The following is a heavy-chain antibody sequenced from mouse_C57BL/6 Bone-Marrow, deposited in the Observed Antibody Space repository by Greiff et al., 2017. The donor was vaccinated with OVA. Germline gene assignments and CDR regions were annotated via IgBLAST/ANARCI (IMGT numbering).Heavy chain of an antibody. V-gene: IGHV1-69*01. Sequence: QVQLQQPGAELVMPGASVKLSCKASGYTFTSYWMHWVKQRPGQGLEWIGEIDPSDSYTNYNQKFKGKSTLTVDKSSSTAYMQLSSLTSEDSAVYYCARWNGSSDFDYWGQGTTLTVSS. CDR1: GYTFTSYW. J-gene: IGHJ2*01. D-gene: IGHD1-1*01. CDR3: ARWNGSSDFDY. CDR2: IDPSDSYT.